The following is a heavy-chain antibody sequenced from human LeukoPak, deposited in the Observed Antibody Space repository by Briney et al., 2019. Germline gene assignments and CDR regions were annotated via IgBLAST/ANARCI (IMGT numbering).Heavy chain of an antibody. CDR2: IYHSGTT. D-gene: IGHD3-3*01. CDR1: GVSISGSNW. CDR3: ARAGRFLEWSDDAFDI. Sequence: PSETLSLTCAVSGVSISGSNWWSWVRQPPGKGLEWIGQIYHSGTTDYNPSLRSRVTMSVDKSKNQFSLKLSSVTAADTAVYYCARAGRFLEWSDDAFDIWGQGTMVTVSS. V-gene: IGHV4-4*02. J-gene: IGHJ3*02.